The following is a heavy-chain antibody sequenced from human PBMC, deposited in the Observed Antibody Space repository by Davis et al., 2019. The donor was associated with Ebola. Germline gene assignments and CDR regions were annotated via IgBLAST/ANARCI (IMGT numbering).Heavy chain of an antibody. D-gene: IGHD3-10*01. CDR3: ARPRGHFDL. J-gene: IGHJ4*02. CDR1: GFTFSNYA. Sequence: GESLKISCAASGFTFSNYAMSWVRQAPGGGLEWVSGISASGADIKYADSVKGRFTISRDDSTNTLYLQMNTLRPDDTAIYYCARPRGHFDLWGQGTLVTVSS. V-gene: IGHV3-23*01. CDR2: ISASGADI.